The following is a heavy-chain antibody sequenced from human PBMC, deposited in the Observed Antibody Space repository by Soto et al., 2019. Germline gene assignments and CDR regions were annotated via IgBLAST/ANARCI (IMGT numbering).Heavy chain of an antibody. Sequence: SCAASGFSFIDYAINWVRRVPGRGLEYVAGIGGRGGNAFYADSMKGRFSISRDNSKNTVYLHMHNLRVDDSAMYYCAKARHSGDFAGSYDSWGQGTLVTVSS. D-gene: IGHD2-21*02. J-gene: IGHJ5*02. CDR3: AKARHSGDFAGSYDS. CDR2: IGGRGGNA. CDR1: GFSFIDYA. V-gene: IGHV3-23*01.